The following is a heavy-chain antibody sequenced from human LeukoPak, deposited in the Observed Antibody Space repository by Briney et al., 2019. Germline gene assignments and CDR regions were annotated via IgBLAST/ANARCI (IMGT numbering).Heavy chain of an antibody. D-gene: IGHD1/OR15-1a*01. J-gene: IGHJ4*02. CDR1: GFTFSSYG. CDR2: ISYDGSDK. CDR3: AKDSIGTTGTGHFDY. Sequence: PGGSLRLSCAASGFTFSSYGIHWVRQAPGKGLEWVALISYDGSDKYYADSVKGRLTISRDDSKNTLYLQMNSLRAEDTAVYYCAKDSIGTTGTGHFDYWGQGTLVTVSS. V-gene: IGHV3-30*18.